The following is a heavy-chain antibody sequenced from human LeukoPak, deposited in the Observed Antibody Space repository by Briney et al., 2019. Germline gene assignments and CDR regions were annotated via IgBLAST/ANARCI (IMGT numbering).Heavy chain of an antibody. CDR1: GYTFTSYA. D-gene: IGHD3-22*01. Sequence: ASVKVSCKASGYTFTSYAMHWVRQAPGQRLEWMGWINAGNGNTKYSQKFQGRDTITRDTSASTAYMELSSLRSEDTAVYYCARDGAYYYDSSGYSTFVIYGMDVWGQGTTVTVSS. J-gene: IGHJ6*02. CDR3: ARDGAYYYDSSGYSTFVIYGMDV. V-gene: IGHV1-3*01. CDR2: INAGNGNT.